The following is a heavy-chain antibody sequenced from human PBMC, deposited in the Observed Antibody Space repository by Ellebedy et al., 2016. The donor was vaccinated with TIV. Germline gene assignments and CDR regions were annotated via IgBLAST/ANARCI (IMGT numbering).Heavy chain of an antibody. D-gene: IGHD6-19*01. CDR2: IRSKADSYAT. CDR1: GFTFSVSP. CDR3: TRPGYSSGWYDY. Sequence: GESLKISXAASGFTFSVSPMHWVRQASGKGLEWVGRIRSKADSYATAYAASVKGRFTISRDDSKNTAYLQMNSLKTEDTAVYFCTRPGYSSGWYDYWGQGTLVTVSS. J-gene: IGHJ4*02. V-gene: IGHV3-73*01.